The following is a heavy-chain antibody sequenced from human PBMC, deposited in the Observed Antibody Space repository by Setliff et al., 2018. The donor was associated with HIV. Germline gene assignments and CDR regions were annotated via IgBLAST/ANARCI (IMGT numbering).Heavy chain of an antibody. V-gene: IGHV1-18*04. CDR3: ARLGSGWSDSYYYAMDI. D-gene: IGHD6-19*01. J-gene: IGHJ6*02. CDR1: GYTFTTYG. CDR2: ISPNFGHT. Sequence: ASVKVSCKASGYTFTTYGISWVRQAPGHGLEWMGWISPNFGHTKYAQKFLDRVTMTIDTATSRAYMEVRSLRSDDTAVYFCARLGSGWSDSYYYAMDIWGQETTVTVSS.